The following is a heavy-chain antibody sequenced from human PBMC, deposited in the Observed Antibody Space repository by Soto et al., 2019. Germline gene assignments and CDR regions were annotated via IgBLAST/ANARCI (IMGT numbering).Heavy chain of an antibody. D-gene: IGHD6-6*01. CDR3: ARALVPPFLVSRGPYYYGMDV. J-gene: IGHJ6*02. CDR1: GFTFSSYS. V-gene: IGHV3-21*01. CDR2: ISSSSSYI. Sequence: EVQLVESGGGLVKPGGSLRLSCAASGFTFSSYSMNWVRQAPGKGLEWVSSISSSSSYIYYADSVKGRFTISRDNAKNSLYLQMNSLRAEDTAVYYCARALVPPFLVSRGPYYYGMDVWGQGTTVTVSS.